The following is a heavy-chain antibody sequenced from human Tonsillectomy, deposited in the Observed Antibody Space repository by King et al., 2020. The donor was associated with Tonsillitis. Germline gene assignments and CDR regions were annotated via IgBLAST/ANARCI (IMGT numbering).Heavy chain of an antibody. Sequence: VQLVESGGGLVKSGGSLRLSCAASGFTFSTYSMNWVRQAPGKGLEWVSSISSSSSYIYYADSVKGRFTISRDNAKNSLYLQMNSLRAEDTAVYCCARQDYYDGTFDYWGQGTLVTVSS. J-gene: IGHJ4*02. CDR1: GFTFSTYS. V-gene: IGHV3-21*01. CDR3: ARQDYYDGTFDY. D-gene: IGHD3-22*01. CDR2: ISSSSSYI.